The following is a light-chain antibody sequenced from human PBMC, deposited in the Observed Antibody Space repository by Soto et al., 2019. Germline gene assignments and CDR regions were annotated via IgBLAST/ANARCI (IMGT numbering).Light chain of an antibody. J-gene: IGKJ4*01. V-gene: IGKV1-5*03. CDR2: KGS. CDR1: QSISSW. CDR3: QQYNGCSAT. Sequence: DIQMTQSPSTLSASVGDIVTITCWASQSISSWLAWYQQKPGRGRKLLIYKGSSLESGVPSRFSGSGSGTEFTLNIGCLQHDDFASYYCQQYNGCSATFGGETKVEIK.